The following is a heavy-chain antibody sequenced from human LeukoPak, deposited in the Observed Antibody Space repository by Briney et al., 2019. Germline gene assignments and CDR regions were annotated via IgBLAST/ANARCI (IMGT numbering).Heavy chain of an antibody. CDR3: ARHQGDFWSGYYLDY. CDR2: IYTSGST. V-gene: IGHV4-4*09. Sequence: SETLSLTCTVSGGSISSYYWSWIRQPPGKGLEWIGYIYTSGSTNYNPSLKSRVTISVDTSKNQFSLKLSSVTAADTAVYYCARHQGDFWSGYYLDYWGQGTLVTVSS. CDR1: GGSISSYY. D-gene: IGHD3-3*01. J-gene: IGHJ4*02.